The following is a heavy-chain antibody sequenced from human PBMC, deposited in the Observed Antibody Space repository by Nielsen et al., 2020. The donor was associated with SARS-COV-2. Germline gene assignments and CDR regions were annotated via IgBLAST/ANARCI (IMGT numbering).Heavy chain of an antibody. Sequence: SETLSLTCAVYGGSFSGYYWSWIRQPPGKGLEWIGEINHSGSTNYNPSLKSQVTISVDTSKNQFSLKLSSVTAADTAVYYCARRREVGAGTGCDYWGQGTLVTVSS. CDR2: INHSGST. D-gene: IGHD6-19*01. CDR1: GGSFSGYY. V-gene: IGHV4-34*01. CDR3: ARRREVGAGTGCDY. J-gene: IGHJ4*02.